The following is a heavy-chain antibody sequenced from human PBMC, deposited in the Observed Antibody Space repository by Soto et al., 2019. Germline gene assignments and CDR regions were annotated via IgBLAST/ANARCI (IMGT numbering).Heavy chain of an antibody. V-gene: IGHV1-2*02. D-gene: IGHD3-22*01. CDR1: GYTFTGYD. CDR3: ARLGLKSHYYDSPDI. Sequence: ASVKVSCKASGYTFTGYDMHWVRQAPGQGLEWMGWINPNSGGTNYAQKFQGRVTMTRDTSISTAYMELSRLRSDDTAVYYCARLGLKSHYYDSPDIWGQGTMVTVSS. J-gene: IGHJ3*02. CDR2: INPNSGGT.